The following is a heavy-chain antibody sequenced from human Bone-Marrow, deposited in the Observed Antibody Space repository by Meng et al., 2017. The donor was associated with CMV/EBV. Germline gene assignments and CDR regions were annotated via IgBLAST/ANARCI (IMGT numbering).Heavy chain of an antibody. CDR3: AREKNYGSGSYIHYGMDV. Sequence: SETLSLTCTVSGGSISSYYWSWIRQPPGKGLEWIGYIYYSGSTNYNPSLKSRVTISVDTSKNQFSLKLSSVTAADTAVYYCAREKNYGSGSYIHYGMDVWGQGTTVTVSS. CDR2: IYYSGST. V-gene: IGHV4-59*01. CDR1: GGSISSYY. D-gene: IGHD3-10*01. J-gene: IGHJ6*02.